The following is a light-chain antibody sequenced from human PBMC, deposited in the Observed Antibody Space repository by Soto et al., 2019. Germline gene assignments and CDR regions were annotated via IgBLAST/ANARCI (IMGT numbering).Light chain of an antibody. CDR2: DAS. CDR1: QSISRW. CDR3: QQYNTYST. Sequence: DIQMTQSPSTLCSSVGDRVTITCRASQSISRWLAWYQQKPGKAPQALIYDASSLKSGVPSRFIGNGSGTEFTLTISSMQPDDFATYYCQQYNTYSTFGQGTRLEIK. J-gene: IGKJ5*01. V-gene: IGKV1-5*01.